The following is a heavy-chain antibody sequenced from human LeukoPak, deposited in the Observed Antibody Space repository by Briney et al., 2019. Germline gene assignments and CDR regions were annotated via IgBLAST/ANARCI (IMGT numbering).Heavy chain of an antibody. Sequence: SETLSLTCTVSGYSISSGYYWGWIRQPPGKGLEWIGSIYHSGSTYYNPSLKSRVTISVDTSKNQFSLKLSSVTAADTAVYYCARHTPPPYYYDSSGYYYGMDVWGQGTTVTVSS. D-gene: IGHD3-22*01. J-gene: IGHJ6*02. CDR2: IYHSGST. CDR1: GYSISSGYY. CDR3: ARHTPPPYYYDSSGYYYGMDV. V-gene: IGHV4-38-2*02.